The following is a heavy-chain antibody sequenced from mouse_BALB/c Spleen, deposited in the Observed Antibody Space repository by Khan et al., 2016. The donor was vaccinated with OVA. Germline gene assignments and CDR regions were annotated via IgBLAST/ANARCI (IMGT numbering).Heavy chain of an antibody. Sequence: VQLHQSGAELAKPGASVKMSCKASGYTFTSYWMHWVKQRPGQGLEWIGYINPSTGYTEYNQKFKDKATLTADKSSSTAYMQLSSLTSEDSAVYYCARKGGYGNRAMDYWGQGTSVTVSS. D-gene: IGHD2-10*02. J-gene: IGHJ4*01. CDR1: GYTFTSYW. V-gene: IGHV1-7*01. CDR2: INPSTGYT. CDR3: ARKGGYGNRAMDY.